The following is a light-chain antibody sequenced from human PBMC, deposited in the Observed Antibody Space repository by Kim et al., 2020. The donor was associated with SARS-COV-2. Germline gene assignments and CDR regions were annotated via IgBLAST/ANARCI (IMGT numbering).Light chain of an antibody. CDR2: DNN. Sequence: QSVLTQPPSVSAAPGQKVTVSCSGSSSNVATNSVSWYQQLPATAPKLLIYDNNKRPSGIPDRLSGSKSGTSATLGITELQTGDEADYYCATWDNSLSAAVLGEGTNRTFL. CDR1: SSNVATNS. V-gene: IGLV1-51*01. CDR3: ATWDNSLSAAV. J-gene: IGLJ3*02.